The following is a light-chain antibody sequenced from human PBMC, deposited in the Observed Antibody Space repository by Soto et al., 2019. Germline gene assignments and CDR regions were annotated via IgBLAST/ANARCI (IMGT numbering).Light chain of an antibody. CDR2: GAS. J-gene: IGKJ1*01. Sequence: EIVMTQSPAALSVSPGDAATLSCRASQSVHSRLAWYQQKPGQAPRLLIYGASSRATGIPDRFSGSGSGTDFTLTISRLEPEDFAVYYCQQYGSLSWTFGQGTKVDIK. V-gene: IGKV3-20*01. CDR1: QSVHSR. CDR3: QQYGSLSWT.